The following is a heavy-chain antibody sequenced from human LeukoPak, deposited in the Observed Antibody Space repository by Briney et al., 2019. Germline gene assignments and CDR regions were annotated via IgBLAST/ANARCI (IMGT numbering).Heavy chain of an antibody. D-gene: IGHD3-22*01. J-gene: IGHJ4*02. V-gene: IGHV3-15*01. CDR2: IKTKTDGGTT. CDR1: GFTFSNAW. CDR3: TTESISSGYYYVHFDY. Sequence: GGSLRLSCAASGFTFSNAWMSWVRQAPGKGLEWVGCIKTKTDGGTTDYAAPVKGRFTISRDDSKNTLYLQMSSLKTEDTAVYYCTTESISSGYYYVHFDYWGQGTLVTVSS.